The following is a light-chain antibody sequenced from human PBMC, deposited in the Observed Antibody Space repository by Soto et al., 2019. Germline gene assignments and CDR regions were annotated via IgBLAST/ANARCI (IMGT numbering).Light chain of an antibody. CDR3: QKYGSFSIT. J-gene: IGKJ5*01. CDR1: ESVASSY. Sequence: EIVLTQSPGTLSLSPGEGATLSCRASESVASSYLAWYQQIPGQAPRLLIYGASSRATGIPDRFSGSGSGTDFTLTITRLQPEDFAVYYCQKYGSFSITFGQGTRLEIK. CDR2: GAS. V-gene: IGKV3-20*01.